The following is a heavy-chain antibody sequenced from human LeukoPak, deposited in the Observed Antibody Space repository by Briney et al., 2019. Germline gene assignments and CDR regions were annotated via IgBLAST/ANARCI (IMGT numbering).Heavy chain of an antibody. V-gene: IGHV3-7*03. CDR3: AGSLWFGELARFDP. J-gene: IGHJ5*02. D-gene: IGHD3-10*01. CDR2: IKQDGSEK. Sequence: GGSLRLSCAASGFTFSSYWMSWVRQAPGKGLEWVANIKQDGSEKYYVDSVKGRFTISRDNAKNSLYLQMNSLRAKDTAVYYCAGSLWFGELARFDPWGQGTLVTVSP. CDR1: GFTFSSYW.